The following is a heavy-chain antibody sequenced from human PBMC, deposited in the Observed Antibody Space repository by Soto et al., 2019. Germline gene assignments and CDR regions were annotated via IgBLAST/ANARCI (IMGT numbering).Heavy chain of an antibody. CDR3: TRGPRSTSTGTGAF. CDR1: GFTFSMYL. D-gene: IGHD1-1*01. Sequence: PGGSLRLSCAASGFTFSMYLMHWVRQFPGKGPEWVSRINDDGSSTNYADSVKGRFTISRDNAKNTLYLQMNDLRAEDTAVYYCTRGPRSTSTGTGAFWGQGTLVTVSS. CDR2: INDDGSST. J-gene: IGHJ4*02. V-gene: IGHV3-74*01.